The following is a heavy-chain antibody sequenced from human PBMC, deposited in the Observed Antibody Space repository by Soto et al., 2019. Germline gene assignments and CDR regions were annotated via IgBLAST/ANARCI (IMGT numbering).Heavy chain of an antibody. V-gene: IGHV3-64*01. D-gene: IGHD6-13*01. CDR1: GFTFSNYE. J-gene: IGHJ6*03. CDR3: ARRGYGSRWPNVYMDV. CDR2: ISNNGAHT. Sequence: EAQLVESGGGLVQPGGSLRLSCAASGFTFSNYEMHWVRQAPGKGLEYVSGISNNGAHTDYAKSVKGRFTIPRDNSENTLYLQMGSLRAEDMALYYCARRGYGSRWPNVYMDVWGKGTTPTVAS.